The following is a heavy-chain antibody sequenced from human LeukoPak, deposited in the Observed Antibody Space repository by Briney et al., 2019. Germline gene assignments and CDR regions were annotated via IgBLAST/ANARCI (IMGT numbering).Heavy chain of an antibody. Sequence: SETLSLTCTVSGGSISSYYWSWIRQPPGKGLEWIGYIYHSGSTYYNPSLKSRVTISVDRSKNQFSLKLSSVTAADTAVYYCAREGGDGKVFYGWFDPWGQGTLVTVSS. CDR1: GGSISSYY. CDR2: IYHSGST. CDR3: AREGGDGKVFYGWFDP. V-gene: IGHV4-59*12. D-gene: IGHD4-17*01. J-gene: IGHJ5*02.